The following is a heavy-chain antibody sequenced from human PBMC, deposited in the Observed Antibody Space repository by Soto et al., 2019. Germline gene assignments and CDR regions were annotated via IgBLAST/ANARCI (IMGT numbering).Heavy chain of an antibody. CDR2: IYPGDSDT. Sequence: GESLKLSCKGSGDKFTSYWIGWVRQMPGKGLEWMGMIYPGDSDTRYSPSFQGQVTISADKSISTAYLKWSSLKASDTALYYCARRVAVAGNWDYWGEGTLVPVSS. CDR3: ARRVAVAGNWDY. V-gene: IGHV5-51*01. J-gene: IGHJ4*02. CDR1: GDKFTSYW. D-gene: IGHD6-19*01.